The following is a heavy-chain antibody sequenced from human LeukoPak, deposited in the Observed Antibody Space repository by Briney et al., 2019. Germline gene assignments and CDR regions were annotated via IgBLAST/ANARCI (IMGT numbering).Heavy chain of an antibody. J-gene: IGHJ6*03. Sequence: PGGSLRLSCAASGFTFSSYGMSWVRQAPGKGLEWVSAISGSGGSTYYADSVKGRFTISRDNSKNTLYLQMNSLRAEDTAVYYCARDRPPGGYYMDVWGKGTTVTVSS. CDR3: ARDRPPGGYYMDV. CDR1: GFTFSSYG. CDR2: ISGSGGST. D-gene: IGHD3-10*01. V-gene: IGHV3-23*01.